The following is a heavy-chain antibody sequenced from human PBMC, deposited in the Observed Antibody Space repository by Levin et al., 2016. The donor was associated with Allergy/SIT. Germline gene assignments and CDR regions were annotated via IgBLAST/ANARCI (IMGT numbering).Heavy chain of an antibody. J-gene: IGHJ4*02. CDR2: IYYSGST. D-gene: IGHD6-6*01. Sequence: WIRQPPGKGLEWIGYIYYSGSTYYNPSLKSRVTISVDTSKNQFSLNLSSVTAADTAVYYCAREPVPQGQLGGSFDYWGQGTLVTVSS. V-gene: IGHV4-31*02. CDR3: AREPVPQGQLGGSFDY.